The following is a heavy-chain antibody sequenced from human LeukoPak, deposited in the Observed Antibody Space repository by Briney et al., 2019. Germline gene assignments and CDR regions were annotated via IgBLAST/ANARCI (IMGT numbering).Heavy chain of an antibody. CDR2: IYYSGST. J-gene: IGHJ4*02. D-gene: IGHD3-10*01. Sequence: SETLSLTCTVSGGSVSSGSYYWSWIRQPPGKGLEWIGYIYYSGSTNYNPSLKSRVTISVDTSRNQFSLKLSSVTAADTAVYYCARLWFGELLPMDNWGQGTLVTVSS. CDR3: ARLWFGELLPMDN. V-gene: IGHV4-61*01. CDR1: GGSVSSGSYY.